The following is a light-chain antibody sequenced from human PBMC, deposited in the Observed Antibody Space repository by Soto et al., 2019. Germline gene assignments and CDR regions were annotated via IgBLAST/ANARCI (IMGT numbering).Light chain of an antibody. V-gene: IGKV3-20*01. CDR3: QQYANSPPT. CDR2: GAS. Sequence: EIVLTQYPGTLSLSPGERATLSWSASQSVSSRYLARYQQKHGQAPRLLIYGASSSATGIPDRFSGSGSGTDFALTISRLEPEDFDVYYCQQYANSPPTFGQGTKVEIK. CDR1: QSVSSRY. J-gene: IGKJ1*01.